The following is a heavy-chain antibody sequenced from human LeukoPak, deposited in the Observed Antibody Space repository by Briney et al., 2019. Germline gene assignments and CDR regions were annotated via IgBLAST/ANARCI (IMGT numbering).Heavy chain of an antibody. Sequence: SVKVSCKASGGTFSSYAISWVRQAPGQGLEWMGRIIRIFGTANYAQKVQGRVTITTDGSTSTAYMELNSLRSEDTAVYYCARIDDYGDYEYWGQGTLVTVSS. CDR3: ARIDDYGDYEY. J-gene: IGHJ4*02. CDR1: GGTFSSYA. V-gene: IGHV1-69*05. CDR2: IIRIFGTA. D-gene: IGHD4-17*01.